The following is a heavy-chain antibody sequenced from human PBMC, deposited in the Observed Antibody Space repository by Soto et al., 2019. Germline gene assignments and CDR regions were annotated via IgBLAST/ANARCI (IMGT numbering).Heavy chain of an antibody. V-gene: IGHV4-59*12. J-gene: IGHJ4*02. D-gene: IGHD5-18*01. CDR2: IYDSGST. CDR1: GGSISSYF. CDR3: ARDRGYSFNDY. Sequence: SETLSLTCTVSGGSISSYFWSWIRQPPGKGLEWIGYIYDSGSTNYNPSLKSRVTISLDTSKNQFSLKLNSVTAADSAVYYCARDRGYSFNDYWGQGTLVTVSS.